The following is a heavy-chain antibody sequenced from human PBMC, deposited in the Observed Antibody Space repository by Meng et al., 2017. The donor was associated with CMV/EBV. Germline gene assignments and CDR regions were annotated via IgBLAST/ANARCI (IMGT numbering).Heavy chain of an antibody. J-gene: IGHJ3*02. CDR2: INPNSDGT. CDR1: GYTFTGYY. V-gene: IGHV1-2*02. Sequence: ASVKVSCKASGYTFTGYYMHWVRQAPGQGLEWMGWINPNSDGTNYAQKFQGRVTMTRDTSISTAYVELSRLRSEDTAVYYCARSTTPNYDILTGPVFGLRHDAFDIWGQGTMVTVSS. CDR3: ARSTTPNYDILTGPVFGLRHDAFDI. D-gene: IGHD3-9*01.